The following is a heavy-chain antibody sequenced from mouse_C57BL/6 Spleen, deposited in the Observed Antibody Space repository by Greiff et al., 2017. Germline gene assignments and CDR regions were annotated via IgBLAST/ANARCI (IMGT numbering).Heavy chain of an antibody. CDR3: ARRLGLRAMDY. D-gene: IGHD2-2*01. J-gene: IGHJ4*01. CDR1: GFTFSDYG. Sequence: EVQLVESGGGLVKPGGSLKLSCAASGFTFSDYGMHWVRQAPEKGLEWVAYISSGSSTIYYADTVKGRFTISRDNAKNTLFLQMTSLRSEDTAMYYCARRLGLRAMDYWGQGTSVTVSS. CDR2: ISSGSSTI. V-gene: IGHV5-17*01.